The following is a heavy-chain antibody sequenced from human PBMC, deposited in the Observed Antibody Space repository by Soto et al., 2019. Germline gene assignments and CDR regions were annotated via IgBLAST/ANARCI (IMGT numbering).Heavy chain of an antibody. CDR3: AIRLGYCSGGTCSY. CDR1: GVTFSSHA. J-gene: IGHJ4*02. Sequence: AGGSLRLSCAASGVTFSSHAMSWVRQAPGKGLEWVSAISGSGGVTYYADSVKGRFTISRDNSKNTLYLQMNSLRAEDTAVYYCAIRLGYCSGGTCSYWGQGTLVTVSS. V-gene: IGHV3-23*01. CDR2: ISGSGGVT. D-gene: IGHD2-15*01.